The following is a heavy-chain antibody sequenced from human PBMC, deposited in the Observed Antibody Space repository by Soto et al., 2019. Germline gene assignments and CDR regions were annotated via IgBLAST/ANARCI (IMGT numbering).Heavy chain of an antibody. D-gene: IGHD3-22*01. CDR2: SRDKPKGYST. CDR3: VRATYFSYSSGYTRCFDY. Sequence: PGGSLRLSCAVSGFTLSDHYIDWVRQAPGKGLEWVGRSRDKPKGYSTSYAASVKGRFTTSRDESKNSAYLQMNSLKTEDTAVYYCVRATYFSYSSGYTRCFDYWGQGTLVTVSS. CDR1: GFTLSDHY. V-gene: IGHV3-72*01. J-gene: IGHJ4*02.